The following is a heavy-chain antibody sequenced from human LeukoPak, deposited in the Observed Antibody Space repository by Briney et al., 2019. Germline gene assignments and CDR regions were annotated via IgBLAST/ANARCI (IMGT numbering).Heavy chain of an antibody. CDR3: ARDSSGVSGSYYGY. V-gene: IGHV4-34*01. CDR1: GGSFSGYY. CDR2: INHSGST. Sequence: SETLSLTCAVYGGSFSGYYWSWIRQPPGKGLEWIGEINHSGSTNYNPSLKSRVTISVDTSKNQFSLKLSSVTAADTAVYYCARDSSGVSGSYYGYWGQGTLVTVSS. J-gene: IGHJ4*02. D-gene: IGHD1-26*01.